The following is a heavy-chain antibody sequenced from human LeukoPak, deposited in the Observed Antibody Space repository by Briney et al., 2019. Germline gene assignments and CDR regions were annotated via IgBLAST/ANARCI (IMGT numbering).Heavy chain of an antibody. Sequence: ASVKVSCKASGYTFTGYYMHWVRQAPGQGLEWMGWINPNSGGTNYAQKFQGRVTMTRDTSISTAYMELSRLRSDDTAVYYCARGDIVVVPGAMRAAEYFQHWGQGTLVTVSS. V-gene: IGHV1-2*02. D-gene: IGHD2-2*01. CDR1: GYTFTGYY. CDR3: ARGDIVVVPGAMRAAEYFQH. J-gene: IGHJ1*01. CDR2: INPNSGGT.